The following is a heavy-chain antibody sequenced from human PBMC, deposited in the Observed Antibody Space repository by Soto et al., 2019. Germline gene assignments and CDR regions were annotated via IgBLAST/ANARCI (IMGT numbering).Heavy chain of an antibody. J-gene: IGHJ5*02. Sequence: APVEVSSRASGYTITSYGISCVRQAPGQGLEWMGWISAYNGNTNYAQKLQCRVTMTTDTSTSTAYMELSSLRSDDTAVYYCAREAGRVDWFDPWGQRTLVTVAS. CDR2: ISAYNGNT. CDR3: AREAGRVDWFDP. V-gene: IGHV1-18*01. CDR1: GYTITSYG.